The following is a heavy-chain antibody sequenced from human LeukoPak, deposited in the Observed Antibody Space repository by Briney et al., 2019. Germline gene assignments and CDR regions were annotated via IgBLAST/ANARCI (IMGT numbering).Heavy chain of an antibody. Sequence: GGSLRLSCAASGFTFSSCAMHWVRQAPGKGLEWVAVISYDGSNKYYADSVKGRFTISRDNSKNTLYLQMNSLRAEDTAVYYCARAGRGVTLYTDYWGRGTLVTVSS. CDR1: GFTFSSCA. D-gene: IGHD3-10*01. CDR2: ISYDGSNK. CDR3: ARAGRGVTLYTDY. J-gene: IGHJ4*02. V-gene: IGHV3-30*04.